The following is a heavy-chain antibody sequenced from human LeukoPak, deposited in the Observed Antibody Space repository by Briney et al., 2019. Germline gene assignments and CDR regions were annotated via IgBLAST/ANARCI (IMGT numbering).Heavy chain of an antibody. V-gene: IGHV4-59*01. CDR1: GGSFSGYY. D-gene: IGHD6-13*01. Sequence: SETLSLTCAVYGGSFSGYYWSWIRQPPGKGLEWIGYIYYSGSTNSNPSLKSRVAMSVDTSTNQFSLKLSSVTAADTAVYYCARAKDSSSWYLFDPWGQGTLVTVSS. CDR2: IYYSGST. CDR3: ARAKDSSSWYLFDP. J-gene: IGHJ5*02.